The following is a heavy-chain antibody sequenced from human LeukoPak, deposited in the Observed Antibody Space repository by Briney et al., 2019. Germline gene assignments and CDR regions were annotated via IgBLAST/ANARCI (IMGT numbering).Heavy chain of an antibody. CDR3: ARPAFKGTGSRCYFDY. D-gene: IGHD3/OR15-3a*01. Sequence: GASVKVSCKTSGYTFTGYYMHWVRQAPGQGLEWVGWINPNSGVTNYAQNFQDRVTMTRDTSISTAYMDLSRLRSDDTAVYYCARPAFKGTGSRCYFDYWGQGTLVTVSS. CDR2: INPNSGVT. J-gene: IGHJ4*02. CDR1: GYTFTGYY. V-gene: IGHV1-2*02.